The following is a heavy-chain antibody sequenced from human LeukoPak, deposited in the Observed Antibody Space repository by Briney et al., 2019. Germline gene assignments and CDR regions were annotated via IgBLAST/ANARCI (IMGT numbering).Heavy chain of an antibody. J-gene: IGHJ4*02. CDR1: GFVFDAFS. V-gene: IGHV3-30*04. CDR3: ARDLFCGGDCYSGY. Sequence: GGSLRLSCAASGFVFDAFSMNWVRQAPGKGLEWVAVISYDGSNKYYADSVKGRFTISRDNSKNTLYLQMNSLRAEDTAVYYCARDLFCGGDCYSGYWGQGTLVTVSS. CDR2: ISYDGSNK. D-gene: IGHD2-21*02.